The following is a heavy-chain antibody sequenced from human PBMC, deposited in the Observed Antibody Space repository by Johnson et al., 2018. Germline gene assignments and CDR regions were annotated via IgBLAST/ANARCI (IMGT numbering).Heavy chain of an antibody. CDR2: ISLSGDTI. D-gene: IGHD4-17*01. V-gene: IGHV3-48*01. J-gene: IGHJ3*01. CDR3: ARDLERYGDTYAFGV. Sequence: VQLVESGGGLVQPGGSLRLSCAASGFTFGGYSMNWVRQAPGKGLEWISFISLSGDTIYYADSVKGRFIISRDNAKNALYLQMKSLRVEDTALYYCARDLERYGDTYAFGVWGQGTMVTVSS. CDR1: GFTFGGYS.